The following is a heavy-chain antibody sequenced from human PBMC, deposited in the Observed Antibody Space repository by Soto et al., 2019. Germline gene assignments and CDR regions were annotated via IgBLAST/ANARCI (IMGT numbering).Heavy chain of an antibody. V-gene: IGHV3-30-3*01. CDR3: ARDRYDFWSGTFDY. CDR2: ISYDGSNK. Sequence: GGSLRLSCAASGLTFSSYAMHWVRQAPGKGLEWVALISYDGSNKYYADSVKGRFTISRDNSKNTLYLQMNSLRPEDTAVYYCARDRYDFWSGTFDYWGQGTLVTVSS. J-gene: IGHJ4*02. D-gene: IGHD3-3*01. CDR1: GLTFSSYA.